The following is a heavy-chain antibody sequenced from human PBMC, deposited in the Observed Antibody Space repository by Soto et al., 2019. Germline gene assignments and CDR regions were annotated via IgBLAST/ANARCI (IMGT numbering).Heavy chain of an antibody. J-gene: IGHJ4*02. D-gene: IGHD6-6*01. CDR1: GGSVSSGSYY. CDR3: ARISIAARHDY. Sequence: QVRLQESGPGLVKPSETLSLTCTVSGGSVSSGSYYWSWIRQPPGKGLEWIGYIYYSGSTNYNPSLRSRVTISVDTSKNQYSLKLSSVTAADTAVYYGARISIAARHDYWGQGTLVTVSS. V-gene: IGHV4-61*01. CDR2: IYYSGST.